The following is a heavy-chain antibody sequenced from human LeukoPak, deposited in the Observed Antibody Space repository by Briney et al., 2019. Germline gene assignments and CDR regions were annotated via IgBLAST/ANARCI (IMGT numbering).Heavy chain of an antibody. D-gene: IGHD3-22*01. CDR3: ARVPYYYDSSGPYFDY. J-gene: IGHJ4*02. V-gene: IGHV4-30-4*01. CDR1: GGSISSGDYY. CDR2: IYYSGST. Sequence: SQTLSLTCTVSGGSISSGDYYWSWIRQPPGKGLEWIGYIYYSGSTYYNPSLKSRVTISVDTSKNQFSLKPSSVTAADTAVYYCARVPYYYDSSGPYFDYWGQGTLVTVSS.